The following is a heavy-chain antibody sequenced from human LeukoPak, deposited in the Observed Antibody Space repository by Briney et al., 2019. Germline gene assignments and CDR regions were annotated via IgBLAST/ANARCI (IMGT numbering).Heavy chain of an antibody. CDR3: ARRSPLTGPFDS. Sequence: GGSLRLSCSASGFTFSSYAMSWVRQDPGKGLEWVSAISGSGGSTYYADSVKGRFTISRDNSKNTLFLQMSSLGAEDTAQYYCARRSPLTGPFDSWGQGTLVTVSS. D-gene: IGHD3-9*01. CDR1: GFTFSSYA. CDR2: ISGSGGST. J-gene: IGHJ4*02. V-gene: IGHV3-23*01.